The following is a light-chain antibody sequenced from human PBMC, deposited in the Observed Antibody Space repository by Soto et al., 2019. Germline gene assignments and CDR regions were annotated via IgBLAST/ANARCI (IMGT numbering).Light chain of an antibody. CDR1: QDIGAK. J-gene: IGKJ1*01. CDR2: DVS. Sequence: EIVMTQSPAILSVSPGETGTLSCRASQDIGAKLAWYQQKPGQAPRLLMYDVSTRATGIPDRFSGSGSGTDFTLTISRLEPEDFAVYYCQQYGSSGTFGQGTKVDIK. V-gene: IGKV3-20*01. CDR3: QQYGSSGT.